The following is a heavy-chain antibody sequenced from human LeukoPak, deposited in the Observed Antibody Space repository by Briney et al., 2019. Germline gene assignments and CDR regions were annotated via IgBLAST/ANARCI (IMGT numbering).Heavy chain of an antibody. CDR3: ARDTWFGAGRTFDY. Sequence: SETLSLTCAVSGGSISSGGYSWSWIRQPPGEGLEWIGYIYYSGSTYYNPSLKSRVTITVNTSKNQFSLRLSSVTAADTAVYYCARDTWFGAGRTFDYWGQGTLVTVSS. CDR1: GGSISSGGYS. J-gene: IGHJ4*02. CDR2: IYYSGST. V-gene: IGHV4-30-4*07. D-gene: IGHD3-10*01.